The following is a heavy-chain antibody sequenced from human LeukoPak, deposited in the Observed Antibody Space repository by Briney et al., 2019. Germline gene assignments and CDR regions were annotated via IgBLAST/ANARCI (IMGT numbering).Heavy chain of an antibody. V-gene: IGHV7-4-1*02. CDR3: ARGPGTHPLDFDY. Sequence: ASVTVSCKASGYSFTDYYMHWVRQAPGQGLEWMGWINTNTGNPTYAQGFTGRFVFSLDTSVSTAYLQISSLKAEDTAVYYCARGPGTHPLDFDYWGQGTLVTVSS. D-gene: IGHD1-1*01. J-gene: IGHJ4*02. CDR1: GYSFTDYY. CDR2: INTNTGNP.